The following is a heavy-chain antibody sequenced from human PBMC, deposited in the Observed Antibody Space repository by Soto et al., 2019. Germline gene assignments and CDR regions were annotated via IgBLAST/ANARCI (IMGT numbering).Heavy chain of an antibody. CDR2: IYYSGST. V-gene: IGHV4-61*01. Sequence: SETLSLTCTVSGGSVSSGSYYWSWIRQPPGKGLEWIGYIYYSGSTNYNPSLKSRVTISVDTSKNQFSLKLSSVTAADTAVYYCARFIVVVTAFDYWGQGTLVTVSS. J-gene: IGHJ4*02. CDR1: GGSVSSGSYY. D-gene: IGHD2-21*02. CDR3: ARFIVVVTAFDY.